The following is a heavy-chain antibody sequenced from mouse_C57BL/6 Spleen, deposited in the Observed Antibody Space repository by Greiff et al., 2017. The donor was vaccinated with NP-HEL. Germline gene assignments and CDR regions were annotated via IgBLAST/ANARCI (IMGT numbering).Heavy chain of an antibody. CDR2: IDPSDSYT. D-gene: IGHD1-1*01. V-gene: IGHV1-69*01. CDR1: GYTFTSYW. CDR3: ARWYYYGSSYDY. Sequence: VQLQQSGAELVMPGASVKLSCKASGYTFTSYWMHWVKQRPGQGLEWIGEIDPSDSYTNYNQKFKGKSTLTVDKSSSTAYMQLSSLTSEDSAVYYCARWYYYGSSYDYWGQSTTLTVSS. J-gene: IGHJ2*01.